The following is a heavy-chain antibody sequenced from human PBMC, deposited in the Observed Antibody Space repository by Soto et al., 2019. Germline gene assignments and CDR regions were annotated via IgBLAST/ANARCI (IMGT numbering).Heavy chain of an antibody. CDR2: IDWNDGK. CDR1: GFSLSTYGMG. Sequence: SGPTLVNPTQTRQLTCSFSGFSLSTYGMGVGWIRQPPGKAPEWLALIDWNDGKRYSPSLKSRLTTAKYTSKNLVVLTMTNADPVDAATDYCVNSPDSPPSDYWGQGTLVTVSS. D-gene: IGHD5-18*01. CDR3: VNSPDSPPSDY. J-gene: IGHJ4*02. V-gene: IGHV2-5*01.